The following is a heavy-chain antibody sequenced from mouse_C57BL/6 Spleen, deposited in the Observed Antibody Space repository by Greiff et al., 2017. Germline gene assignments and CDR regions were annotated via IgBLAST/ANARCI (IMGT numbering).Heavy chain of an antibody. J-gene: IGHJ4*01. V-gene: IGHV5-6*01. CDR3: ARLDITTVVAPYAMDY. CDR1: GFTFSSYG. D-gene: IGHD1-1*01. Sequence: DVQLVESGGDLVKPGGSLKLSCAASGFTFSSYGMSWVRQTPDKRLEWVATISSGGSYTYYPDSVKGRFTISRDNAKNTLYLQMSSLKSEDTAMYYCARLDITTVVAPYAMDYWGQGTSVTVSS. CDR2: ISSGGSYT.